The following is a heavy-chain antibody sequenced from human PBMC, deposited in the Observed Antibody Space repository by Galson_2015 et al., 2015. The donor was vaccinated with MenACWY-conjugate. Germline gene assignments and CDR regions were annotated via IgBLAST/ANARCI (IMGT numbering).Heavy chain of an antibody. CDR1: GFTFSNYG. V-gene: IGHV3-23*01. J-gene: IGHJ3*01. CDR3: AKDPNGDYLGAFDF. CDR2: IRGSGDTT. Sequence: SLRLSCAGSGFTFSNYGMVWVRQSPGKGLEWVSAIRGSGDTTSYANSVKGRFTVSRDNSKNTLYLQMNSLRAEDTAVYYCAKDPNGDYLGAFDFWGQGTLVTVSS. D-gene: IGHD4-17*01.